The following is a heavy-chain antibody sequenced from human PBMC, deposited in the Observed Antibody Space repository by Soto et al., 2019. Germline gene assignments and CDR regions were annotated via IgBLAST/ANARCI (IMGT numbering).Heavy chain of an antibody. V-gene: IGHV1-3*01. J-gene: IGHJ3*02. CDR2: INAGNGNT. CDR3: ARVRATAMVVCAFDI. D-gene: IGHD5-18*01. CDR1: GYTFTSYA. Sequence: ASVKVSCKASGYTFTSYAMHWVRQAPGQRLEWMGWINAGNGNTKYSQKFQGRVTITRDTSASTACMELSSLRSEDTAVYYCARVRATAMVVCAFDIWGQGTMVTVSS.